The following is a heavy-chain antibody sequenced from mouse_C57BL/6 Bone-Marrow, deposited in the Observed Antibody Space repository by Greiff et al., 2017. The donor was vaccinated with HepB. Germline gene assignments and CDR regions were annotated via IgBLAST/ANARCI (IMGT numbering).Heavy chain of an antibody. CDR2: IYPGNGDT. J-gene: IGHJ3*01. D-gene: IGHD4-1*01. CDR3: AKADWDWFAY. V-gene: IGHV1-12*01. Sequence: SGAELVRPGASVTMSCKASGYTFTSYNMHWVKQTPRQGLEWIGAIYPGNGDTSYNQKFKGKATLTVDKSSSTAYMQLSSLTAEDSAVYFCAKADWDWFAYWGQGTLVTVSA. CDR1: GYTFTSYN.